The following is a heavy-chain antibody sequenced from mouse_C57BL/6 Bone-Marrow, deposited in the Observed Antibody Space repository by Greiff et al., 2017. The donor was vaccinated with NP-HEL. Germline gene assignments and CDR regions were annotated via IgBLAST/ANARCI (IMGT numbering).Heavy chain of an antibody. J-gene: IGHJ2*01. CDR1: GFNIKDDY. Sequence: VQLKESGAELVRPGASVKLSCTASGFNIKDDYMHWVKQRPEQGLEWIGWIDPENGDTEYASKFQGKATITADTSANTAYLQLSSLTSEDTAVYYCTTCDYSDYWGQGTTLTVSS. D-gene: IGHD2-4*01. CDR2: IDPENGDT. V-gene: IGHV14-4*01. CDR3: TTCDYSDY.